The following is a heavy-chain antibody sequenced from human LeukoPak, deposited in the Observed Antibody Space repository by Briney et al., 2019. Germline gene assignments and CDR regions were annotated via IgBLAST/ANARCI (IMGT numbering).Heavy chain of an antibody. CDR2: ISGSGDNT. D-gene: IGHD3-22*01. CDR3: AKGSYYDSSGSFYFAY. CDR1: GFTFSSYA. J-gene: IGHJ4*02. V-gene: IGHV3-23*01. Sequence: GGSLRLSCAASGFTFSSYAMSWVRQAPGMGLEWVSGISGSGDNTYYADSVKGRFTISRDNSKNTLYVQVNSLGTEDTAAYYCAKGSYYDSSGSFYFAYWGQGTLVTVSS.